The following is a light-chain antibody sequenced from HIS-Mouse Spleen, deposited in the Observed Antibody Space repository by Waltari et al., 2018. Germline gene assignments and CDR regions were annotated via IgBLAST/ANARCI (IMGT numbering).Light chain of an antibody. CDR3: SSYTSSSTLWV. CDR2: EVS. V-gene: IGLV2-14*01. CDR1: SSDVGGYNY. Sequence: QSALTQPASVSGSPGQSITISCTGTSSDVGGYNYFSCYQQHPGKAPKLMIYEVSNRPSGVSNRFSGSKSGNTASLTISGLQAEDEADYYCSSYTSSSTLWVFGGGTKLTVL. J-gene: IGLJ3*02.